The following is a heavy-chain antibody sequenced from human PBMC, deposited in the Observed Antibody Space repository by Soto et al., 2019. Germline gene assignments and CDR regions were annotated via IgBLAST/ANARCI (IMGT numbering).Heavy chain of an antibody. CDR1: GFTFSSYD. J-gene: IGHJ4*02. V-gene: IGHV3-13*01. D-gene: IGHD3-10*01. Sequence: GGSLRLSCAASGFTFSSYDMHWVRQATGKGLEWVSAIGTAGDTYYPGSVKGRFTISRENAKNSLYLQMNSLRAGDTAVYYCARGLRFGEFDYWGQGTLVTVSS. CDR3: ARGLRFGEFDY. CDR2: IGTAGDT.